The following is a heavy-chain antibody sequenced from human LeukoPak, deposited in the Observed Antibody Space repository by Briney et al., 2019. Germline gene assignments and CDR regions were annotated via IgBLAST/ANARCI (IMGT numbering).Heavy chain of an antibody. D-gene: IGHD6-19*01. Sequence: PGGSLRLSCAASGFTFDDYAMHWVRQAPGKGLEWVSGISWNSGSIGYADSVKGRFTISRDNAKNSLYLQMNSLRAEDTALYYCAKEQMAGAFGYWGQGTLVTVSS. J-gene: IGHJ4*02. CDR1: GFTFDDYA. CDR2: ISWNSGSI. V-gene: IGHV3-9*01. CDR3: AKEQMAGAFGY.